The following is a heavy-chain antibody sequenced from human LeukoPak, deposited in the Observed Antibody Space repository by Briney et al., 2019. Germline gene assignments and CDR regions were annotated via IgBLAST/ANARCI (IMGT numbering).Heavy chain of an antibody. J-gene: IGHJ4*02. CDR2: ISGSGGST. CDR3: AKSPAMVTGVIDY. Sequence: GGSLRLSCAVSGFTFSSYAMSWVRQAPGKGLEWVSAISGSGGSTYYADSVKGRFTISRDNSKNTLYLQMNSLRAEDTAVYYCAKSPAMVTGVIDYWGQGTLVTVSS. D-gene: IGHD3-10*01. CDR1: GFTFSSYA. V-gene: IGHV3-23*01.